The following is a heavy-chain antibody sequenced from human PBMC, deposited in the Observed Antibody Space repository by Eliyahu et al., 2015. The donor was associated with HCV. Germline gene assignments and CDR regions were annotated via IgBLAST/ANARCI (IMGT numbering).Heavy chain of an antibody. CDR3: ASGGGGIAVAGTGGWFDP. J-gene: IGHJ5*02. CDR2: IFHSGST. D-gene: IGHD6-19*01. Sequence: QVQLQESGPGLVKPSETLSLICTVSGGSISSSYWSWIRQPPGKGLEWIAYIFHSGSTNYNPSLKSRVTISLDTSKNQFSLKLTSVTAADTAVYYCASGGGGIAVAGTGGWFDPWGQGTLVTVSS. V-gene: IGHV4-59*01. CDR1: GGSISSSY.